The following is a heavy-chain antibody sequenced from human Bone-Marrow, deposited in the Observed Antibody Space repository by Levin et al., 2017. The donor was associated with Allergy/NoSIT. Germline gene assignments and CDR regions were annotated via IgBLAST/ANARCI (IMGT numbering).Heavy chain of an antibody. CDR3: ARHHGTRGRYGLDV. J-gene: IGHJ6*02. CDR2: IYYSGST. CDR1: GGSISSSTYN. D-gene: IGHD6-6*01. V-gene: IGHV4-39*01. Sequence: SETLSLICTVSGGSISSSTYNWGWIRQPPGKGLEWIGRIYYSGSTFYNPSLKSRVSISVDTSKNQFSLKIYSVTAPDTAVYYCARHHGTRGRYGLDVWGQGTTVTVSS.